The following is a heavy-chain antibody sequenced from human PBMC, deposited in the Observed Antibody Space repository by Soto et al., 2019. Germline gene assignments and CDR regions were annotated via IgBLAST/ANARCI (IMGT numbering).Heavy chain of an antibody. D-gene: IGHD2-15*01. CDR2: IDPSDSYT. CDR1: GYSFTSYW. J-gene: IGHJ6*02. V-gene: IGHV5-10-1*01. Sequence: PGESLKISCKGSGYSFTSYWIGWVRQMPGKGLEWMGRIDPSDSYTNYSPSFQGHVTISADKSISTAYLQWSSLKASDTAMYNCASPCSGGPPGGMDVGGQGTTVTVSS. CDR3: ASPCSGGPPGGMDV.